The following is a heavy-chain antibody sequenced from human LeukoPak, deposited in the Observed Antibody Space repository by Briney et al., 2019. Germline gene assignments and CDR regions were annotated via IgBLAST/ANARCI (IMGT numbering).Heavy chain of an antibody. J-gene: IGHJ6*03. Sequence: GASVKVSCKASGYTFTGYYMHWVRQAPGQGLEWMGWINPNSGGTNYAQKFQGRVTMTRDTSTSTVYMELSSLRSEDTAVYYCARDYGSSGYYWGLYYYYMDVWGKGTTVTISS. CDR3: ARDYGSSGYYWGLYYYYMDV. CDR1: GYTFTGYY. V-gene: IGHV1-2*02. CDR2: INPNSGGT. D-gene: IGHD3-22*01.